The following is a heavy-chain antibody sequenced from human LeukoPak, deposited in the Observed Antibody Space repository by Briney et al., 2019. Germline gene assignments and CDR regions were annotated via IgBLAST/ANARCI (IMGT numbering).Heavy chain of an antibody. CDR1: GYTFTGYY. J-gene: IGHJ4*02. CDR3: ARFGGSYFYPQFDY. CDR2: INPNSGGT. Sequence: ASVRVSCKASGYTFTGYYMHWVRQAPGQGLEWMGWINPNSGGTNYAQKFQGRVTMTRDTSISTAYMELSRLRADDTAVYYCARFGGSYFYPQFDYWGQGTLVTVSS. V-gene: IGHV1-2*02. D-gene: IGHD1-26*01.